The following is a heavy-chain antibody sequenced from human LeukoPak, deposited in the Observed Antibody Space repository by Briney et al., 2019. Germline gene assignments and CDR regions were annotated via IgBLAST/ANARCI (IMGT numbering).Heavy chain of an antibody. V-gene: IGHV3-74*03. Sequence: PGGSLRLSCAASGFTFTNYWMHWVHQTPGKGLVCVSRINSDDSITTYADSVKGRFTISRDNAKNTLYLQMDSLRAEDTAVSYCVRSGYSGGRFEYWGQGTLVTVSS. D-gene: IGHD5-12*01. CDR1: GFTFTNYW. CDR3: VRSGYSGGRFEY. J-gene: IGHJ4*02. CDR2: INSDDSIT.